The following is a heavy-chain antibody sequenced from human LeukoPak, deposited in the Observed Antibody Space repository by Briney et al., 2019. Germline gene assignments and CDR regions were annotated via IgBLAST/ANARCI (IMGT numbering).Heavy chain of an antibody. CDR3: ARGRDVDIVATALGY. CDR2: ISSNGGST. Sequence: GGSLRLSCAASGFTFSSYAMHWVRQAPGKGLEYVSAISSNGGSTYYANSVKGRFTISRDNSKNTLYLQMGSLRAEDMAVYYCARGRDVDIVATALGYWGQGTLVTVPS. J-gene: IGHJ4*02. CDR1: GFTFSSYA. V-gene: IGHV3-64*01. D-gene: IGHD5-12*01.